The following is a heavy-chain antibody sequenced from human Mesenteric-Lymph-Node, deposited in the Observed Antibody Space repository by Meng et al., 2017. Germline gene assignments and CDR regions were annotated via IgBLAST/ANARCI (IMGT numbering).Heavy chain of an antibody. V-gene: IGHV1-69*05. CDR1: GGTFSSYA. D-gene: IGHD2-2*01. CDR2: IFPIFGTA. Sequence: QAQLVEAGAGGKKPGSPVEGSRKASGGTFSSYAISWVRQAPGQGLEWMGGIFPIFGTANYAQKFQGRVTITTDESTSTAYMELSSLRSEDTAGYYCARVVPAVMSWFDPWGQGTLVTVSS. J-gene: IGHJ5*02. CDR3: ARVVPAVMSWFDP.